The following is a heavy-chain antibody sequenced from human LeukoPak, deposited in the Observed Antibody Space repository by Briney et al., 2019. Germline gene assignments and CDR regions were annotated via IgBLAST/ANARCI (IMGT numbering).Heavy chain of an antibody. J-gene: IGHJ4*02. CDR1: GFTFSSYG. V-gene: IGHV3-30*18. CDR2: ISYDGSNK. D-gene: IGHD3-22*01. Sequence: GRSLRLSCAASGFTFSSYGMHWVRQAPGKGLEWVAVISYDGSNKYYADSVKGRFTISRDNSKNTLYLQMNSLRAGDTAVYYCAKGGPYDMIVVVITTSIDYWGQGTLVTVSS. CDR3: AKGGPYDMIVVVITTSIDY.